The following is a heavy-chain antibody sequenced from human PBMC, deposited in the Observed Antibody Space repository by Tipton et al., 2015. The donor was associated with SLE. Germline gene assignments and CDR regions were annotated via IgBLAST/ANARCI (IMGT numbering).Heavy chain of an antibody. CDR1: GFTFSSFG. J-gene: IGHJ4*02. V-gene: IGHV3-30*02. CDR2: IRYDGSDE. CDR3: AKDKVRYYFDY. Sequence: QLVQSGGGVVQPGGSLTLSCAASGFTFSSFGMHWVRQAPGKGLEWVAFIRYDGSDEYYTDSVKGRFAISRDNSKNTLYLQMNNLRPEDTAVYYCAKDKVRYYFDYWGQGTLVTVSS. D-gene: IGHD3-3*01.